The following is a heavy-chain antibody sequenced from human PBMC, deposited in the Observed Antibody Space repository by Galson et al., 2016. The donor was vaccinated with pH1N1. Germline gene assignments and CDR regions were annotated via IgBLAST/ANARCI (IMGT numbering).Heavy chain of an antibody. CDR2: INGRGTST. D-gene: IGHD3-10*01. CDR3: PKEGRWYGGNWFDP. CDR1: GFAFNYFA. Sequence: SLRLSCAASGFAFNYFAMTWVRQAPGKGLVWVSSINGRGTSTYYTDSVKGRFTISRDNSRSTLYLQLSALTVDDTAVYYCPKEGRWYGGNWFDPWGQGTLVTVSS. V-gene: IGHV3-23*01. J-gene: IGHJ5*02.